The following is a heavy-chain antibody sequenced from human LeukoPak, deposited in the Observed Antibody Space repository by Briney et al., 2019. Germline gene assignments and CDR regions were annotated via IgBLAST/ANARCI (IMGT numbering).Heavy chain of an antibody. J-gene: IGHJ4*02. CDR2: MKYDGSEE. CDR1: GFTFSSYW. V-gene: IGHV3-7*01. CDR3: ARDIEAAGLFLDY. D-gene: IGHD6-13*01. Sequence: SGGSLRLSCAASGFTFSSYWMSWVRQAPGKGLEWVANMKYDGSEEYYVDSVKGRFTISRDNAKNSLYLQMNSLRAEDTAVYYCARDIEAAGLFLDYWGQGTLVTVSS.